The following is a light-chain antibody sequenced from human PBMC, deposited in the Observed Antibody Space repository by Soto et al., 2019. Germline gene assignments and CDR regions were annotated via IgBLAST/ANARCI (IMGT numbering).Light chain of an antibody. CDR2: AAS. Sequence: EIVLTQSPATLSLSPGERATLSCMASQSVTGRLAWYQQKRGQAPRLLIYAASTRATGIPARFSGSGSGTEFTLTISRLEPEDVAVYYCQQYATSPLTFGHGTKVDIK. J-gene: IGKJ1*01. CDR1: QSVTGR. V-gene: IGKV3-20*01. CDR3: QQYATSPLT.